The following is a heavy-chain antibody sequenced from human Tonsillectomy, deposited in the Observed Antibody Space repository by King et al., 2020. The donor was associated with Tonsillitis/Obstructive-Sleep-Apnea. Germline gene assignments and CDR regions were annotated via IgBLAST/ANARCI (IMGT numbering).Heavy chain of an antibody. CDR2: ILYDGWNK. Sequence: VQLVESGGGVVQPGRSLRLSCAASRFTFSSYAMHWVRQVPGKGLAWVGVILYDGWNKYYADFVKGRFTSSRDNSKNTLYLQMNSLRAEDTAVYYCAREDGYCSGGSCYSKAFDIWGQGTMVTVSS. CDR1: RFTFSSYA. D-gene: IGHD2-15*01. CDR3: AREDGYCSGGSCYSKAFDI. J-gene: IGHJ3*02. V-gene: IGHV3-30*01.